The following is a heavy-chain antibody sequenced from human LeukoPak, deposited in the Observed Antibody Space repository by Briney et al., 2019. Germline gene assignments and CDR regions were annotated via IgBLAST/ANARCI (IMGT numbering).Heavy chain of an antibody. J-gene: IGHJ3*02. V-gene: IGHV3-21*01. CDR3: AREYDSSGLDAFDI. Sequence: SGGSLRLSCTASGFTFGNYAMTWVRQAPGEGLEWVSSISSSSSYIYYADSVKGRFTISRDNSKNTLYLQMNSLRAEDTAVYYCAREYDSSGLDAFDIWGQGTMVTVSS. CDR1: GFTFGNYA. CDR2: ISSSSSYI. D-gene: IGHD3-22*01.